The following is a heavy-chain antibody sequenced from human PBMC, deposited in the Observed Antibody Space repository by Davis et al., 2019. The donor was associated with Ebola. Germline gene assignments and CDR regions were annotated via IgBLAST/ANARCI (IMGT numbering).Heavy chain of an antibody. D-gene: IGHD5-24*01. J-gene: IGHJ6*02. CDR2: IYSGGIT. Sequence: PGGSLRLSCAASGFPVSSNYMSWVRQAPGKGLECVSVIYSGGITYHDDSVKGRFTISRDNSKNTLYLQMNSLRAEDTAVYYCARDGYNQYYGMDVWGQGTAVTVSS. CDR3: ARDGYNQYYGMDV. V-gene: IGHV3-53*01. CDR1: GFPVSSNY.